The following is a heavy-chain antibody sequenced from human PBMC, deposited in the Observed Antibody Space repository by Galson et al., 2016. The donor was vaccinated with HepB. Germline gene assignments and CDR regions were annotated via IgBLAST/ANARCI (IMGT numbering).Heavy chain of an antibody. CDR3: AHMGMEVAGGDVFDP. CDR2: IYWDDDK. Sequence: PALVKPTQTLTLTCTFSGFSLSATGVGLAWIRQPPGKALEWLALIYWDDDKYYSPSLQTRLTITRDTSKNQVFLTMINMDPVDTATYYCAHMGMEVAGGDVFDPWGQGIFVTVSA. J-gene: IGHJ5*02. V-gene: IGHV2-5*02. CDR1: GFSLSATGVG. D-gene: IGHD6-19*01.